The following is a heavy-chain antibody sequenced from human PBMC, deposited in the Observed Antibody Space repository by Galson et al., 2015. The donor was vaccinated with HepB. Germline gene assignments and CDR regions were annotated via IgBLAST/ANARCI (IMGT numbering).Heavy chain of an antibody. CDR1: GYTFTDYY. J-gene: IGHJ5*02. D-gene: IGHD7-27*01. CDR3: ARTSIATGAS. Sequence: SVKVSCKASGYTFTDYYMHWLRQAPGQGLEWMGRISPNSGGTNYAQKFQGRVTLTRDTSISTAYMEVSRLQSDDTAVYYCARTSIATGASWGQGTLVTVSS. V-gene: IGHV1-2*06. CDR2: ISPNSGGT.